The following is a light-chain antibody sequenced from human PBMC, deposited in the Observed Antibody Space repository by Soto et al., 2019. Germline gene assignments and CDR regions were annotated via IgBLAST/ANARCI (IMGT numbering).Light chain of an antibody. J-gene: IGKJ1*01. V-gene: IGKV3-20*01. CDR3: QHYGYSLWT. CDR2: GAS. Sequence: EIVLTQSPGTLSLSPGERATLSCRASQSVSNNYLAWYQQKPGQAPRLLIYGASNRATGIPDRFSGSGSGTDFTLTITRLEPEDFAVYYCQHYGYSLWTFGQGTKVDI. CDR1: QSVSNNY.